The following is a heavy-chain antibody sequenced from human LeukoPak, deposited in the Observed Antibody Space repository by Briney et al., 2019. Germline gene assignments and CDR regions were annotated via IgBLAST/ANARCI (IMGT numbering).Heavy chain of an antibody. D-gene: IGHD5-12*01. CDR3: TTLYGGSLDY. J-gene: IGHJ4*02. CDR2: IKYDGTST. V-gene: IGHV3-74*01. Sequence: GGSLRLSCAASGFTVSSNYMTWVRQTPGTGLVWVSRIKYDGTSTSYADSVKGRFTISRDNAKNTLYLQMNSLRAEDTAVYYCTTLYGGSLDYWGQGTLVTVSS. CDR1: GFTVSSNY.